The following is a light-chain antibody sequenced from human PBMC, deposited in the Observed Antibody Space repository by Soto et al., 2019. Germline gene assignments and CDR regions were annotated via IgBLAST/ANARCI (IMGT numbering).Light chain of an antibody. CDR3: SSYTTSAPYV. CDR1: SSDVGAYNF. J-gene: IGLJ1*01. CDR2: EFT. Sequence: QSVLTQPASVSGSPGQSITISCTGTSSDVGAYNFVSWYQHHPGRAPKLSIYEFTIRPSGVSNRFSGSKSGNTASLTISGLQAEDEADYYCSSYTTSAPYVFGSGTKVTVL. V-gene: IGLV2-14*01.